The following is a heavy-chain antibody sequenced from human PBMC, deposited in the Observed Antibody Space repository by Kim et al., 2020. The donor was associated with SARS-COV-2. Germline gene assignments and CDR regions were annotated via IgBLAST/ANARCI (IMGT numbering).Heavy chain of an antibody. CDR2: ISYDGSNK. CDR3: ARALYGGYREYFHH. J-gene: IGHJ1*01. V-gene: IGHV3-30*04. D-gene: IGHD4-17*01. Sequence: GGSLRLSCAASGFTFSSYAMHWVRQAPGKGLEWVAVISYDGSNKYYADSVKGRFTISRDNSKNTLYLQMNSLRAEDTAVYYCARALYGGYREYFHHWGQGTLVTVSS. CDR1: GFTFSSYA.